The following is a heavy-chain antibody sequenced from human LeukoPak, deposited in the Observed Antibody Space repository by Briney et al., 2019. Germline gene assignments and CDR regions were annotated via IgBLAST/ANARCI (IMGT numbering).Heavy chain of an antibody. V-gene: IGHV4-61*05. D-gene: IGHD2-2*03. CDR3: ARHRGYCSSTSCSYNWFDP. CDR2: IYYSGST. Sequence: SETLSLTCTVSGGSISSNSYYWTWIRQPPGKGLEWIGYIYYSGSTKYNPSLKSRVTMSVDTSKNRFSLKLSSVTAADTAVYYCARHRGYCSSTSCSYNWFDPWGQGTLVTVSS. J-gene: IGHJ5*02. CDR1: GGSISSNSYY.